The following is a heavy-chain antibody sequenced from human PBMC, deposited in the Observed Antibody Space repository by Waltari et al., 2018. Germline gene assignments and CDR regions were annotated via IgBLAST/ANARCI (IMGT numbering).Heavy chain of an antibody. D-gene: IGHD3-10*01. Sequence: EVQLVESGGVVVQPGGSLRLSCAASGFTFDDYTMHGVRQAPGKGLEWVSLITWDGSKTYYADSVKGRFTISRDNSKNSLFLQMNSLRNEDTAVYYCAKRGVFTVTTVWYFDLWGRGTLVTVSS. J-gene: IGHJ2*01. CDR1: GFTFDDYT. CDR3: AKRGVFTVTTVWYFDL. V-gene: IGHV3-43*01. CDR2: ITWDGSKT.